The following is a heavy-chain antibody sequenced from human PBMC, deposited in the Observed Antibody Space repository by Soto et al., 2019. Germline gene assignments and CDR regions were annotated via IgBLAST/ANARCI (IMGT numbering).Heavy chain of an antibody. Sequence: GASVKVSCKASGGTFSSYAISWVRQAPGQGXEWMGGIIPIFGTANYAQKFQGRVTITADESTSTAYMELSSLRSEDTAVYYCARSEYYYDSSSGYRPDVRFDYWGQGPLVTVSS. CDR1: GGTFSSYA. D-gene: IGHD3-22*01. V-gene: IGHV1-69*13. CDR3: ARSEYYYDSSSGYRPDVRFDY. J-gene: IGHJ4*02. CDR2: IIPIFGTA.